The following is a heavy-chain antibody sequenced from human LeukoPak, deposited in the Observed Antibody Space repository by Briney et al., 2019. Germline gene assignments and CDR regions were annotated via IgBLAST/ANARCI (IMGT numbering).Heavy chain of an antibody. CDR1: GFTFSSYW. CDR2: INHNGNVN. D-gene: IGHD3-16*01. V-gene: IGHV3-7*03. Sequence: GGSLRLSCAASGFTFSSYWMNWARQAPGKGLEWVASINHNGNVNYYVDSVKGRFTISRDNAKNSLYLQMSNLRAEDTAVYFCASGGGLDVWGQGATVTVSS. CDR3: ASGGGLDV. J-gene: IGHJ6*02.